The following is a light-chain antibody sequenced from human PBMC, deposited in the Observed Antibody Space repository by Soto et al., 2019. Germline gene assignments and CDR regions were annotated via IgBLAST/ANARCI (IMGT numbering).Light chain of an antibody. V-gene: IGKV2-24*01. CDR3: MQARQVPHT. CDR2: KIS. CDR1: QSLVHSDGNTY. J-gene: IGKJ2*01. Sequence: DIVMTQTQLSFPVTFGQLASISCTSSQSLVHSDGNTYLAWLQQWTGQPPSLLIYKISNRFSGDPDRFRGSGEGTDSTLKISRVGAEDVGVYYCMQARQVPHTFGQGTKLEIK.